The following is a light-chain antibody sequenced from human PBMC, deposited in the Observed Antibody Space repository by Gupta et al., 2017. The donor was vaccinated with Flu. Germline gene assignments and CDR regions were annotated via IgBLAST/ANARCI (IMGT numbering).Light chain of an antibody. CDR3: QAWGAGIWV. J-gene: IGLJ3*02. CDR1: SGHDNYA. CDR2: VNSDGSH. Sequence: QVVLIQSASASAPLGASATPPCTLSSGHDNYAIAWHQLQPDKGPRFLMKVNSDGSHNKGDGVPDRFSGSSSGAERYLTVSSLQAEDEAEYYCQAWGAGIWVFGGGTKLTVL. V-gene: IGLV4-69*01.